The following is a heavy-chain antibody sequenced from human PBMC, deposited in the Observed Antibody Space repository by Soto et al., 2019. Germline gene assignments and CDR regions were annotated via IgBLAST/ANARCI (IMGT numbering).Heavy chain of an antibody. J-gene: IGHJ6*02. Sequence: PSQTLSLTCAVYGGSFSGYYWSWIRQPPGKGLEWIGEINHSGRTNYNPSLKSRVTISVDTSKNQFSLKLSSVTAADTAVYYCARAADLRVYYYYYGMGVWGQGTTVTVSS. D-gene: IGHD3-16*01. V-gene: IGHV4-34*01. CDR1: GGSFSGYY. CDR3: ARAADLRVYYYYYGMGV. CDR2: INHSGRT.